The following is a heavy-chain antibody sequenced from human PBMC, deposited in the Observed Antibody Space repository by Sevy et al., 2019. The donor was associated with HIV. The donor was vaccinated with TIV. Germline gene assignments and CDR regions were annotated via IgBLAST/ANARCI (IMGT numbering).Heavy chain of an antibody. J-gene: IGHJ4*02. CDR1: GFTFSSYA. D-gene: IGHD3-22*01. V-gene: IGHV3-30-3*01. Sequence: GGSLRLSCAASGFTFSSYAMHWVRQAPGKGLEWVAVISYDGSNKYYADSVKGRFTISRDNSKNTLYLQMNSLRAEDTAVYYCARDEYYDSSEQLIDYWGQGTLVIVSS. CDR2: ISYDGSNK. CDR3: ARDEYYDSSEQLIDY.